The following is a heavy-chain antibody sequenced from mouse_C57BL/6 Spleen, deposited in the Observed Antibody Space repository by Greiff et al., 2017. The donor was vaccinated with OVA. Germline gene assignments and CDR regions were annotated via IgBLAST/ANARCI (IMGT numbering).Heavy chain of an antibody. V-gene: IGHV1-39*01. CDR1: GYSFTAYN. CDR3: AREGLEAWFAY. CDR2: INPNYGTT. D-gene: IGHD2-4*01. Sequence: VQLKQSGPELVKPGASVKISCKASGYSFTAYNMTWVKQSHGKSLEWIGVINPNYGTTSYNQKFKGKATLTVDQSTSTAYMQLNSLTSEDSAVYYCAREGLEAWFAYWGQGTLVTVSA. J-gene: IGHJ3*01.